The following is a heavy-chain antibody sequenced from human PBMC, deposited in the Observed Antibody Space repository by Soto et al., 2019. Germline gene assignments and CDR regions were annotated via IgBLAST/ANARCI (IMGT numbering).Heavy chain of an antibody. V-gene: IGHV3-23*01. D-gene: IGHD1-26*01. Sequence: GGSLRLSCAASGITFSSHAMSWVRQAPGKGLEWVSGISGSGGSTFYADSVKGRFTISRDNSKNTLYLQMNILRAEDTAVYYCAKDPQSGSPYYFDDWGQGTLVTVSS. CDR2: ISGSGGST. J-gene: IGHJ4*02. CDR3: AKDPQSGSPYYFDD. CDR1: GITFSSHA.